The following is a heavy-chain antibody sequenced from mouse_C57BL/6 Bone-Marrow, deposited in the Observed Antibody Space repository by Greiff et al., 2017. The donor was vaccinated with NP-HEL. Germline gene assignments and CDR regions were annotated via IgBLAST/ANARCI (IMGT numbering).Heavy chain of an antibody. CDR3: ARGFHDYDSSYLYWYFDV. V-gene: IGHV1-80*01. CDR2: IYPGDGDT. J-gene: IGHJ1*03. D-gene: IGHD1-1*01. CDR1: GYAFGSYW. Sequence: QVQLQQSGAELVKPGASVKISCKASGYAFGSYWMNWVKQRPGKGLEWIGQIYPGDGDTNYNGKFKGKATLTADKSSSTAYMQLSSLTSEDSAVYFCARGFHDYDSSYLYWYFDVWGTGTTVTVSS.